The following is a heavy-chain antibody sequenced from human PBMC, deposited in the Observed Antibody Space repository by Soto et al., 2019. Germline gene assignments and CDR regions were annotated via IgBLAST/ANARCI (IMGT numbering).Heavy chain of an antibody. CDR3: ARMAYSSSYYFDY. V-gene: IGHV4-38-2*01. Sequence: SSETLSLTCAVSGYSISSGYYWGWIRQPPGKGLEWIGSIYHSGSTYYNPSLKSRVTISVDTSKNQFSLKLSSVTAADTAVYYCARMAYSSSYYFDYWGQGTLVTVSS. CDR1: GYSISSGYY. CDR2: IYHSGST. D-gene: IGHD6-6*01. J-gene: IGHJ4*02.